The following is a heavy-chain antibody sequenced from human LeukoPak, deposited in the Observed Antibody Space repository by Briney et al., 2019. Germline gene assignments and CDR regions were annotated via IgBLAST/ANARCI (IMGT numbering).Heavy chain of an antibody. V-gene: IGHV4-34*01. D-gene: IGHD3-9*01. CDR2: INHSGST. J-gene: IGHJ3*02. CDR3: ARADTYYDILTGYSGVGAFDI. CDR1: GGSFSGYY. Sequence: SETLSLTCAVYGGSFSGYYWSWIRQPPGKGLEWIGEINHSGSTNYNPSLKSRVTISVDKSKNQFSLKLSSVTAADTAVYYCARADTYYDILTGYSGVGAFDIWGQGTMVTVSS.